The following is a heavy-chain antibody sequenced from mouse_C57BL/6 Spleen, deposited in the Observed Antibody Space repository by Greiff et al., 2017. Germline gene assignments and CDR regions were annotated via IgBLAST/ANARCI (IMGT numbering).Heavy chain of an antibody. D-gene: IGHD1-1*01. CDR3: ARTDYGSSPWFAY. V-gene: IGHV1-52*01. J-gene: IGHJ3*01. CDR2: IDPSDSET. CDR1: GYTFTSYW. Sequence: QVQLQQSGAELVRPGSSVKLSCKASGYTFTSYWMHWVKQRPIQGLEWIGNIDPSDSETHYNQKFKDKATLTVDKSSSTAYMQLSSLTSEDSAVYYCARTDYGSSPWFAYWGQGTLVTVSA.